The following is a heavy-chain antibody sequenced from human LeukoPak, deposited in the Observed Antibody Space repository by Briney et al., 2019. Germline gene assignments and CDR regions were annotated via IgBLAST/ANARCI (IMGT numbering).Heavy chain of an antibody. CDR1: GGSFSRYY. V-gene: IGHV4-34*01. D-gene: IGHD3-10*01. Sequence: SETLSLTCAVYGGSFSRYYWSWIRQPPGKGLEWIGEINHSGSTNYNPSLKSRVTISVDTSKNQFSLKLSSVTAADTAVYYCARATGLYWGQGTLVTVSS. CDR2: INHSGST. J-gene: IGHJ4*02. CDR3: ARATGLY.